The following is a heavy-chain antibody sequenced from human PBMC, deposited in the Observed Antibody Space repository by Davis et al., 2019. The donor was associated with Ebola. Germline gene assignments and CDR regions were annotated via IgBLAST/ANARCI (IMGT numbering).Heavy chain of an antibody. V-gene: IGHV4-34*01. CDR2: INHSGST. CDR1: AGSFSGYY. Sequence: MPSETLSLTCAVYAGSFSGYYWSWIRQPPGKGLEWIGEINHSGSTNYNPSLKSRVTISVDTSKNQFSLKLSSVTAADTAVYYCARGRNYYYGSGSLFGPWGQGTLVTVSS. J-gene: IGHJ5*02. D-gene: IGHD3-10*01. CDR3: ARGRNYYYGSGSLFGP.